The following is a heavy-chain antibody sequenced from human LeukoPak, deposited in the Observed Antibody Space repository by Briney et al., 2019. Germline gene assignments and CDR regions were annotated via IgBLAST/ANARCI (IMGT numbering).Heavy chain of an antibody. CDR3: AVKNYCSSTSCSNQGFDY. Sequence: ASVKVSCKASGGTFSSYAISWVRQAPGQGLEWMGGIIPIFGTANYAQKFQGRVTITTDESTSTAYMELSSLRPEDTAVYYCAVKNYCSSTSCSNQGFDYWGQGTLVTVSS. J-gene: IGHJ4*02. CDR2: IIPIFGTA. CDR1: GGTFSSYA. D-gene: IGHD2-2*01. V-gene: IGHV1-69*05.